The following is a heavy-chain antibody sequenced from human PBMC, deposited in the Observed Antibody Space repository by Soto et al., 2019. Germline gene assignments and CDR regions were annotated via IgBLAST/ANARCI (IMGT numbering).Heavy chain of an antibody. CDR2: LSGSGGST. V-gene: IGHV3-23*01. J-gene: IGHJ4*02. CDR3: AKDVNWNYWFDY. Sequence: GGSLRLSCAASGFTFSSYAMSWVRQAPGKGLEWVSGLSGSGGSTYYADSVKGRFTISRDNSKNTLYLQMNSLRAEDTAVYYCAKDVNWNYWFDYWGQGTLVTVSS. D-gene: IGHD1-7*01. CDR1: GFTFSSYA.